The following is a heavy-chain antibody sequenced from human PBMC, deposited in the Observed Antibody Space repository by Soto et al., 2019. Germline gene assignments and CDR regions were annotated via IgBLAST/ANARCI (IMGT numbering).Heavy chain of an antibody. J-gene: IGHJ3*02. CDR2: IYYSGSS. CDR3: ARDRRYCSGGSCYSRDDDAFDI. V-gene: IGHV4-31*03. CDR1: GGSLSSGCYY. D-gene: IGHD2-15*01. Sequence: TLSLPCTVSGGSLSSGCYYWSWIRQHPGKGLEWIGYIYYSGSSYYNPSLKSRVNISLDTSKNQFSLKLSSFTAADTAVYYCARDRRYCSGGSCYSRDDDAFDIWGQGTMGTVSS.